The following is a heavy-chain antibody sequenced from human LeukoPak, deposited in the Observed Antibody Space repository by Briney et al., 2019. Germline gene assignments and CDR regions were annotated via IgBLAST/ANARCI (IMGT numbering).Heavy chain of an antibody. CDR1: GGSISSYY. V-gene: IGHV4-59*01. CDR2: IYYSGST. CDR3: ARRAADNWYFDL. Sequence: SETLSLTCTVSGGSISSYYWSWIRQPPGKGLEWIGYIYYSGSTNYNPSLKRRVTISVDTSKNQFTLKLSSVTAADTAVYYCARRAADNWYFDLWGRGTLVTVSS. D-gene: IGHD6-13*01. J-gene: IGHJ2*01.